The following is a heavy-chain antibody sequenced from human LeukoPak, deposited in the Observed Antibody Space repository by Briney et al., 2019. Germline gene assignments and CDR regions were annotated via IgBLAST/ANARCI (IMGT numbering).Heavy chain of an antibody. CDR2: ISYDGSNK. V-gene: IGHV3-30-3*01. J-gene: IGHJ3*02. Sequence: GRSLRLSCAASGFTFSSYAMHWVRQAPGKGLEWVAVISYDGSNKYYADSVKGRFTISRDNSKNTLYLQMNSLRAEDTAVYYCARDMHGLREWEPDAFDIWGQGTMVTVSS. CDR3: ARDMHGLREWEPDAFDI. CDR1: GFTFSSYA. D-gene: IGHD1-26*01.